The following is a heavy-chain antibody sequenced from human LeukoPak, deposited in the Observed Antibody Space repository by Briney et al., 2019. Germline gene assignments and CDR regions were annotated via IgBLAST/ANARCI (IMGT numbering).Heavy chain of an antibody. D-gene: IGHD3-22*01. CDR3: ARAYYYDSSAFDY. CDR2: IKQDGSEK. V-gene: IGHV3-7*01. CDR1: GFTFSSYW. Sequence: GGSLRLSCAASGFTFSSYWMSWVRQAPGKGLEWVANIKQDGSEKYYVDSVKGRFTISRDNAKNSLYLQMNSLRAEDTAVYYCARAYYYDSSAFDYWGQGTPVTVSS. J-gene: IGHJ4*02.